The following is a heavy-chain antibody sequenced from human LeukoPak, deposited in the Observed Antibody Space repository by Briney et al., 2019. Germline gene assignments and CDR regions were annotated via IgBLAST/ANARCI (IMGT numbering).Heavy chain of an antibody. V-gene: IGHV3-30*04. J-gene: IGHJ4*02. CDR3: ARGRRLAAAGYFDY. CDR2: ISYDGSDK. CDR1: GFTFSSYA. Sequence: GGSLRLSCAASGFTFSSYAMYWVRQAPGKGLEWVAVISYDGSDKFYADSVKGRFTISRDSSKNTLYLQMNSLRPEDTAVHYCARGRRLAAAGYFDYWGQGTLVTVSS. D-gene: IGHD6-13*01.